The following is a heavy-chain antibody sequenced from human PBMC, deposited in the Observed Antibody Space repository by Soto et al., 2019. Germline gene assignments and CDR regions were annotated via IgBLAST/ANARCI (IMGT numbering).Heavy chain of an antibody. Sequence: EVQLVESGGGLVKPGGSLRLSCAASGFTFSSYSMNWVLQAPGKGLEWVSSISSSSSYIYYADSVKGRFTISRDNAKNSLYLQMNSLRAEDTAVYYCARQGTYYYDSSGYYLHWYFDLWGRGTLVTVSS. CDR1: GFTFSSYS. CDR2: ISSSSSYI. CDR3: ARQGTYYYDSSGYYLHWYFDL. J-gene: IGHJ2*01. D-gene: IGHD3-22*01. V-gene: IGHV3-21*01.